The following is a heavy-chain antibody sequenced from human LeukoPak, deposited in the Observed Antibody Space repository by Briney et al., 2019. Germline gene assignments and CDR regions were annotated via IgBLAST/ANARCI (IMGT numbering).Heavy chain of an antibody. J-gene: IGHJ4*02. V-gene: IGHV3-7*03. CDR3: ATGAGCGY. CDR1: GFPFSSYW. CDR2: IKQDGRER. Sequence: GGPLRLSCAASGFPFSSYWMPWARRAPGKGREWVANIKQDGRERNYVDSVKGRFTISRDNAKNSLYLQMNTLRDEDTAVYYCATGAGCGYWGQGTLVTVSS. D-gene: IGHD6-19*01.